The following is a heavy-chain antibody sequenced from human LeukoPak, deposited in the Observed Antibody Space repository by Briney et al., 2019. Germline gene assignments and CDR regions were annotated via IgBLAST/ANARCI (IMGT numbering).Heavy chain of an antibody. CDR2: IYYSGST. CDR3: ARATSGSYWELDY. CDR1: GGSISSSY. J-gene: IGHJ4*02. Sequence: SETLPLTCTVSGGSISSSYWSWIRQPPGKGLEWIGYIYYSGSTNYNPSLKSRVTISVDTSNNHFSLKLTSVTAADTAVYYCARATSGSYWELDYWGQGTLVTVSS. D-gene: IGHD1-26*01. V-gene: IGHV4-59*01.